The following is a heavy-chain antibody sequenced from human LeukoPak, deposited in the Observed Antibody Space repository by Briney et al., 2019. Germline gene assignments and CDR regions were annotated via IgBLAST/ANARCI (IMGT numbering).Heavy chain of an antibody. J-gene: IGHJ4*02. Sequence: SETLSLXCTVSGGSISSYYWSWIRQPPGKGLEWIGYIYYSGSTNYNPSLKSRVTISVDTSKNQFSLKLSSVTAADTAVYYCASLAARRTFDYWGQGTLVTVSS. CDR2: IYYSGST. D-gene: IGHD6-6*01. CDR1: GGSISSYY. V-gene: IGHV4-59*01. CDR3: ASLAARRTFDY.